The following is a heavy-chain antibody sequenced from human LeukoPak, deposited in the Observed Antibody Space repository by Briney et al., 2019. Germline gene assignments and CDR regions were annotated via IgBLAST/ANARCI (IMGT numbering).Heavy chain of an antibody. Sequence: GGSLRLSCAASGFTFSGSAMHWVRQASGKGLEWVGRIRSKANSYATAYAASVKGRFTISRDDSKNTAYLQMNSLKTEDTAVYYCTRLRYGDCASPGISDYYYGMDVWGQGTTVTVSS. CDR1: GFTFSGSA. V-gene: IGHV3-73*01. J-gene: IGHJ6*02. D-gene: IGHD4-17*01. CDR2: IRSKANSYAT. CDR3: TRLRYGDCASPGISDYYYGMDV.